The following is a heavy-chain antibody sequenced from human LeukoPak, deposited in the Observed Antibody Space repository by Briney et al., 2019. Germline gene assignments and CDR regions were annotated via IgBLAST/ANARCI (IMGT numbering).Heavy chain of an antibody. J-gene: IGHJ5*02. D-gene: IGHD3-10*01. CDR2: IYTSGST. V-gene: IGHV4-61*02. Sequence: SXTLSLTCTVSGGSISSGSYYWGWIRQPAGKGLEWIVRIYTSGSTNYNPSLKSRVTISEDKEKNQFSLKLSSVTAADTAVYYCARADYYGSGSYYWVAGWFDPWGQGTLVTVSS. CDR3: ARADYYGSGSYYWVAGWFDP. CDR1: GGSISSGSYY.